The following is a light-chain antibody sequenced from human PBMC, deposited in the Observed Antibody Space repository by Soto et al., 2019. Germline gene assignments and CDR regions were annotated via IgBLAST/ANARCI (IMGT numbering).Light chain of an antibody. V-gene: IGKV3-20*01. J-gene: IGKJ5*01. CDR1: QSVDSSY. CDR2: AAS. Sequence: EIVLTQSPGTLSLSPVDRATLTCMAGQSVDSSYLAWYQQKPGQAPRILIFAASSRATGIPDKFSGSGSGTDFTLTISNLQSEDFAVYYCQQYNNWPPITFGQGTRLEIK. CDR3: QQYNNWPPIT.